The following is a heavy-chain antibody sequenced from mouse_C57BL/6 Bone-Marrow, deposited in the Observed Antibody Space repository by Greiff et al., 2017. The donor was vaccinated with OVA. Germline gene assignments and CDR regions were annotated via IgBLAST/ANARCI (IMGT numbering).Heavy chain of an antibody. J-gene: IGHJ1*01. Sequence: VQLQQSGPELVKPGASVKISCKASGYTFTDYYMNWVKQSHGKSLEWIGDINPNNGGTSYNQKFKGKATLTVDKSSSTAYMELRSLTSEDSAVYYCAKDYYGSSCYFDVGGWGNTVTVSS. CDR3: AKDYYGSSCYFDV. V-gene: IGHV1-26*01. CDR2: INPNNGGT. D-gene: IGHD1-1*01. CDR1: GYTFTDYY.